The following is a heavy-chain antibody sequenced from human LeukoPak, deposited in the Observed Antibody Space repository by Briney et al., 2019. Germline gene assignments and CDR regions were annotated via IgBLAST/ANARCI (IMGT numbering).Heavy chain of an antibody. CDR1: GFSVNSNY. V-gene: IGHV3-53*04. Sequence: GGSLRLSCAASGFSVNSNYMSWVRQAPGKGLEWVLVIYSGGSTYYADSVKGRFTIYRHISKNTLYLQMNSLRAEDTAVYYCARAGPYDAFDIWGQGTMVTVSS. CDR2: IYSGGST. J-gene: IGHJ3*02. D-gene: IGHD1-14*01. CDR3: ARAGPYDAFDI.